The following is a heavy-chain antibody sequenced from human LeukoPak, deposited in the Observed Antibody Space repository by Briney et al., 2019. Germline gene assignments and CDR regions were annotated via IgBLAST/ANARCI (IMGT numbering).Heavy chain of an antibody. J-gene: IGHJ6*03. D-gene: IGHD3-3*01. Sequence: PGGSLRLSCAASGFTFDNYGMHWVRQAPGKGLEWVAFVRYDESNKYYVDSVKGRFTISRDNSKNTLFLQMNSLRPEDTAVYYCAKEQFDFWSDLNYYYYYMDVWGKGTTVTVS. CDR3: AKEQFDFWSDLNYYYYYMDV. CDR1: GFTFDNYG. CDR2: VRYDESNK. V-gene: IGHV3-30*02.